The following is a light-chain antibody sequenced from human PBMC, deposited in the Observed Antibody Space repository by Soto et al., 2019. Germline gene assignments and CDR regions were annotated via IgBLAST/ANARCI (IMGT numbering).Light chain of an antibody. Sequence: QSVLTQPRSVSGSPGQSVTVSCIGTSSDVGDYNSVSWYQQHPGKAPKLMIYDVSKRPSGVPDRFSGSKSGNTASLAISGLQAEDEADYYCCSHVGGYSYVFGIGTKVTVL. CDR3: CSHVGGYSYV. V-gene: IGLV2-11*01. J-gene: IGLJ1*01. CDR2: DVS. CDR1: SSDVGDYNS.